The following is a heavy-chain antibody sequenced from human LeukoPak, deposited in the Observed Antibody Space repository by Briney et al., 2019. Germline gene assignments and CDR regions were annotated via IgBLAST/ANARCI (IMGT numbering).Heavy chain of an antibody. CDR2: INHSGST. D-gene: IGHD3-22*01. CDR1: GGSFSGYY. J-gene: IGHJ4*02. V-gene: IGHV4-34*01. CDR3: AREVVEGGYFDY. Sequence: SETLSLTCAVYGGSFSGYYWSWIRQPPGKGLEWIGEINHSGSTNYNPSLKSRVTISADTSKNQFSLKLSSVTAADTAVYYCAREVVEGGYFDYWGQGTLVTVSS.